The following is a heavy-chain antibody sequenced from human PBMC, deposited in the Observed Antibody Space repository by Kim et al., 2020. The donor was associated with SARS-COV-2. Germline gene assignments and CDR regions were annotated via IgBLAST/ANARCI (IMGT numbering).Heavy chain of an antibody. CDR2: IYYSGST. CDR1: GGSISSYY. V-gene: IGHV4-59*01. CDR3: ARLYYYDSSGYPHAFDI. Sequence: SETLSLTCTVSGGSISSYYWSWIRQPPGKGLEWIGYIYYSGSTNYNPSLKSRVTISVDTSKNQFSLKLSSVTAADTAVYYCARLYYYDSSGYPHAFDIWGQGTMVTVSS. D-gene: IGHD3-22*01. J-gene: IGHJ3*02.